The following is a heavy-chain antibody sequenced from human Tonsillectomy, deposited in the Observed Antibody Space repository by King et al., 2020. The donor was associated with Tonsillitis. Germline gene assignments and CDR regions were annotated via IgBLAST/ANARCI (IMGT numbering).Heavy chain of an antibody. V-gene: IGHV3-73*01. Sequence: VQLVESGGGLVQPGGSRKLSCAASGFTFSVSAMHWVRQASGKGLEWVGRIRSKANSYATAYSASVKGRFTISRDDSKNTAYLQMNSLKTEDTAVYYCTSTEGGSFDYWGQGTLVTVSS. CDR1: GFTFSVSA. CDR3: TSTEGGSFDY. CDR2: IRSKANSYAT. J-gene: IGHJ4*02. D-gene: IGHD3-16*01.